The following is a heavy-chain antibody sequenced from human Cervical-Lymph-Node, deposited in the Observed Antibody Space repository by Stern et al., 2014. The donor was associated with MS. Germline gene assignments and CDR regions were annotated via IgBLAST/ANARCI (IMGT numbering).Heavy chain of an antibody. CDR3: ARQRYFDY. CDR2: SCPGGSDM. Sequence: QLVQSGPEVKRPGESLKISCQASGYTFTSYWIGWVRQMPGKGLEWVASSCPGGSDMRYSQSFQGQGTISADKSSSTAYLQWNNLKASDTAIYYCARQRYFDYWGQGTLVTVSS. CDR1: GYTFTSYW. J-gene: IGHJ4*02. V-gene: IGHV5-51*01.